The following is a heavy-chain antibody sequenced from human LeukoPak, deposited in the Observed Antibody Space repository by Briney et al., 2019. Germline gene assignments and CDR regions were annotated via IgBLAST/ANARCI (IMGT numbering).Heavy chain of an antibody. CDR1: GFTFSSYA. CDR3: ARGSPTGAWYWYVEH. V-gene: IGHV3-30*09. Sequence: GGSLRLSCAASGFTFSSYAMHWVRQAPGKGLEWVAVISNDGSNRYYVDSVEGRLVISRDVSKNTLYMHLNSLRSDDTAVYFCARGSPTGAWYWYVEHWGQGTLVSVSS. D-gene: IGHD2-8*02. CDR2: ISNDGSNR. J-gene: IGHJ4*02.